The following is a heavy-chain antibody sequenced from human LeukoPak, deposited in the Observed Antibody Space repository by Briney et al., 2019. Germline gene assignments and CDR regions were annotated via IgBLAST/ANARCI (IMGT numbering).Heavy chain of an antibody. CDR1: GFTFSTSS. CDR3: TRRHCTATQCFSFDS. CDR2: ISSTSGYI. Sequence: GGSLRLSCAASGFTFSTSSMNWVRQAPGKGLEWVSSISSTSGYIAYTDSVKGRFTIFRDNAKNSLYLQMNSLRAEDTAVYYCTRRHCTATQCFSFDSWGQGSLVTVSS. D-gene: IGHD2-15*01. V-gene: IGHV3-21*01. J-gene: IGHJ4*02.